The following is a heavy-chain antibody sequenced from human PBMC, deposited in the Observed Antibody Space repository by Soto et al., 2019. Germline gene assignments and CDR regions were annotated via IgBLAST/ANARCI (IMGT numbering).Heavy chain of an antibody. CDR3: ARDQAHSITMVRGLTYYYYGMDV. CDR2: IYYSGST. Sequence: SETLSLTCTVSGGSISSYYWSWIRQPPGKGLEWIGYIYYSGSTNYNPSLKSRVTISVDTSKNQFSLKLSSVTAADTAVYYCARDQAHSITMVRGLTYYYYGMDVWGQGTTVTVSS. V-gene: IGHV4-59*01. CDR1: GGSISSYY. J-gene: IGHJ6*02. D-gene: IGHD3-10*01.